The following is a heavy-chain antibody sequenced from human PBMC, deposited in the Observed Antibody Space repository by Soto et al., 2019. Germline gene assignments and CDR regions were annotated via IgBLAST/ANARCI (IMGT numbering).Heavy chain of an antibody. V-gene: IGHV3-30*18. J-gene: IGHJ3*02. Sequence: GGSLRLPLASSRFTFSSHRMHRLRQSPGKGLEWVAVISYDGSNKYYTDSVKGRFTISRDNSKNTLYLQMNSLRAEDTAVYYCAKAVGATINGAFDIWGQGTMVTVSS. CDR2: ISYDGSNK. D-gene: IGHD1-26*01. CDR1: RFTFSSHR. CDR3: AKAVGATINGAFDI.